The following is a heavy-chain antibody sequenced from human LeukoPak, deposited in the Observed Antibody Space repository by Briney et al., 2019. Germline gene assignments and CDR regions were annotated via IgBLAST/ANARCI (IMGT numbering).Heavy chain of an antibody. CDR2: IYSSGST. D-gene: IGHD3-10*01. CDR1: GGSISSNSYY. CDR3: AREGLNMVRGVIPKEAWGWFDP. Sequence: SETLSLTCAVSGGSISSNSYYWNWIRQPAGKGLEWIGRIYSSGSTNYNPSLKSRVTISVDTSKNQFSLKLSSVTAADTAVYYCAREGLNMVRGVIPKEAWGWFDPWGQGTLVTVSS. J-gene: IGHJ5*02. V-gene: IGHV4-61*02.